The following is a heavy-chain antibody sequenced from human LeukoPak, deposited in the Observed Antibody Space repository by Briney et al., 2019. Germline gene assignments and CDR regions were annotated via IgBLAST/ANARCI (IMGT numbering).Heavy chain of an antibody. CDR3: ARGGILRYFDWLLPMTYYFDY. D-gene: IGHD3-9*01. Sequence: ASVKVSCKASGYTFTSYGISWVRQAPGQGLEWMGWISAYNGNTNYAQKLQGRVTMTTDTSTSTAYMELRSLRSDDTAVYYCARGGILRYFDWLLPMTYYFDYWGQGTLVTVSS. J-gene: IGHJ4*02. V-gene: IGHV1-18*01. CDR1: GYTFTSYG. CDR2: ISAYNGNT.